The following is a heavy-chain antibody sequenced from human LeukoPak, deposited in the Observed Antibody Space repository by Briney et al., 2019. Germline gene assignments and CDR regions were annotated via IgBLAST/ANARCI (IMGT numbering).Heavy chain of an antibody. V-gene: IGHV3-30*02. J-gene: IGHJ5*02. Sequence: GGSLRLSCAASGFTFSSYGRHWVRQAPGKGLEWVAFIRYDGSNKYYADSVKGRFTISRDNSKNTLYLQMNSLRAEDTAVYYCAKAGSTSLIGWFDPWGQGTLVTVSS. D-gene: IGHD2-2*01. CDR1: GFTFSSYG. CDR2: IRYDGSNK. CDR3: AKAGSTSLIGWFDP.